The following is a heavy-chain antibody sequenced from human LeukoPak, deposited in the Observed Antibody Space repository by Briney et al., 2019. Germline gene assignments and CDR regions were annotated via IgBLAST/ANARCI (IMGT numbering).Heavy chain of an antibody. CDR1: GFTFSRYW. J-gene: IGHJ4*02. Sequence: GGSLRLSCAVSGFTFSRYWMHWVRQAPGKGLVCGSRINRDGSSTSYADSVKGRFTISRDNAKNTLYLQMNSLRAEDTAVYYCASGVHDYGDYLFDYWGQGTLVTVSS. D-gene: IGHD4-17*01. V-gene: IGHV3-74*01. CDR2: INRDGSST. CDR3: ASGVHDYGDYLFDY.